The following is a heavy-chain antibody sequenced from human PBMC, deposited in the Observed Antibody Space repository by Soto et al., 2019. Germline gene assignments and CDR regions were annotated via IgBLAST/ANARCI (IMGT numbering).Heavy chain of an antibody. J-gene: IGHJ5*02. CDR3: ARGLIEGGAQNWFDP. D-gene: IGHD1-26*01. CDR1: GGSISSGGYY. CDR2: IYYSGST. Sequence: SETLSLTCTVSGGSISSGGYYWSWLRQHPGKGLEWIGYIYYSGSTYYNPSLKSRVTISVDTSKNQFSLKLSSVTAADTAVYYCARGLIEGGAQNWFDPWGQGTLVTVSS. V-gene: IGHV4-31*03.